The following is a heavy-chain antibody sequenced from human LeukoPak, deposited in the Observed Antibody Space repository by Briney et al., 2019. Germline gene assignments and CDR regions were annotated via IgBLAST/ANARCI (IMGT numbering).Heavy chain of an antibody. D-gene: IGHD1-26*01. CDR3: AKVRLRATDY. CDR1: GFTFSSYA. V-gene: IGHV3-23*01. CDR2: ISGSGGST. J-gene: IGHJ4*02. Sequence: PGGSLRLSCAASGFTFSSYAMSWVGQAPGKGLDWVSAISGSGGSTYYADSVKDPFTISRDNSKNTLHLQMNSLRAEDTAVYYCAKVRLRATDYWGQGTLVTVSS.